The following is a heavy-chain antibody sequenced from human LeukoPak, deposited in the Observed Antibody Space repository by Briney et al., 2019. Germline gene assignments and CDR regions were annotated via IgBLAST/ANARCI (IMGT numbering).Heavy chain of an antibody. V-gene: IGHV1-2*04. CDR3: VRVPSWGLSGYSYYFDC. CDR1: GYTFTGYY. J-gene: IGHJ4*02. D-gene: IGHD3-22*01. Sequence: ASVKVSCKASGYTFTGYYLHWVRQAPGQGFEWMGWINPNSGGTKHAQKFQGWVTMTRDTSISTAYMELSRLRSDDTAVYYCVRVPSWGLSGYSYYFDCWGQGTLVTVSS. CDR2: INPNSGGT.